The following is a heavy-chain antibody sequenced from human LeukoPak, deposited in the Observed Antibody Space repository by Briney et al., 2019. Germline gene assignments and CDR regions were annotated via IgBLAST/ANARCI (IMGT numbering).Heavy chain of an antibody. CDR2: IKQDGSEK. Sequence: GGSLRLSCAASGFSFSDYWMSWVRQAPGKGLEWVANIKQDGSEKNYVDSVKGRFTISRDNAKNSLYLQMNSLRAEDTAVYYCARGGGDSSSWAIFDYWGQGTLVTVSS. J-gene: IGHJ4*02. CDR1: GFSFSDYW. V-gene: IGHV3-7*01. D-gene: IGHD6-13*01. CDR3: ARGGGDSSSWAIFDY.